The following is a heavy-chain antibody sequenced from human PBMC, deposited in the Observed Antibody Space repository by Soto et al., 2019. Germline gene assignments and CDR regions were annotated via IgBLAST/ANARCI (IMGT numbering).Heavy chain of an antibody. CDR3: ARTTGGSYSPFEY. D-gene: IGHD1-26*01. CDR1: GHSIGGRFY. J-gene: IGHJ4*02. CDR2: IYYSGST. Sequence: ASEILSLSYAFSGHSIGGRFYWGLVRQPPGKRLEWMGGIYYSGSTYYNPSLKSRVTMSVDTSKNQFSLKLSSVTAADTAVYFCARTTGGSYSPFEYWGQGILVTVSS. V-gene: IGHV4-38-2*01.